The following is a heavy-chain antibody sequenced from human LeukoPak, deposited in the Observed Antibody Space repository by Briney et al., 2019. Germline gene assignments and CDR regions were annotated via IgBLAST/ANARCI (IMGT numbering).Heavy chain of an antibody. CDR2: ISAYNGNT. Sequence: ASVNFSCTAYGYTFSSYGISWVRQAPGQGHEWMGWISAYNGNTNYAQKLQGRVTMTTATSTSTAYIELRSLRSDDTAVYYCARGVAGVDPWGQGTLVTVSS. CDR3: ARGVAGVDP. V-gene: IGHV1-18*01. J-gene: IGHJ5*02. D-gene: IGHD6-19*01. CDR1: GYTFSSYG.